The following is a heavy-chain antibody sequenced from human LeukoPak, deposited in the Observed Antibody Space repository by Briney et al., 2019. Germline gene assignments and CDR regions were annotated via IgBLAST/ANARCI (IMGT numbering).Heavy chain of an antibody. J-gene: IGHJ5*02. CDR1: GGTFSSYA. Sequence: SVKVSCKASGGTFSSYAISWVRQAPGQGLEWMGGIVPIFGTANYAQKFEGRVTITADESTSTAYMELSSLRSEDTAVYYCARRSYYDFWSGYFNDHDNRNDNWFDPWGQGTLVTVSS. D-gene: IGHD3-3*01. CDR3: ARRSYYDFWSGYFNDHDNRNDNWFDP. CDR2: IVPIFGTA. V-gene: IGHV1-69*13.